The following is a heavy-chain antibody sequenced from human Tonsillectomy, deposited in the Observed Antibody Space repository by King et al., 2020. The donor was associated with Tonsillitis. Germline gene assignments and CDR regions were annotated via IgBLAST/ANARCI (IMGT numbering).Heavy chain of an antibody. V-gene: IGHV3-73*01. J-gene: IGHJ4*02. CDR3: PRFAATEYGDYGDC. D-gene: IGHD4-17*01. CDR2: IRSKANNYAT. Sequence: CVSQASWNVLAMFVRIRSKANNYATAYAASFKGRFTISRDDSKNTAYLRLNSLKTEDTAVYYCPRFAATEYGDYGDCWGRGTLVTV.